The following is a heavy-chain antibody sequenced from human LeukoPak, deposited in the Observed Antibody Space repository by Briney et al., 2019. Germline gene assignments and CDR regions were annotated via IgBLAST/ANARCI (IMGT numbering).Heavy chain of an antibody. J-gene: IGHJ4*02. CDR2: IRTKANNYAT. CDR3: ARPGASDTAAGYDY. CDR1: GFTFSGSA. V-gene: IGHV3-73*01. D-gene: IGHD6-13*01. Sequence: PGGSLKLSCAVSGFTFSGSAIHWVRQASGKGLEGVGRIRTKANNYATAYAESVKGRFTISRDDSKNTAYLEMNFLRTEDTAIYYCARPGASDTAAGYDYWGQGTLVTVSS.